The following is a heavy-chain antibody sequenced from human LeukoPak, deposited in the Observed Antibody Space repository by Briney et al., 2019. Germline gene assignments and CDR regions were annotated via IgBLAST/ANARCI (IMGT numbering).Heavy chain of an antibody. CDR1: GYTFTSYY. CDR2: IIPILGIA. D-gene: IGHD3-10*01. V-gene: IGHV1-69*04. CDR3: ARDPAWFGELIFDY. Sequence: ASVKVSCKASGYTFTSYYMHWVRQAPGQGLEWMGRIIPILGIANYAQKFQGRVTITADKSTSTAYMELSSLRSEDTAVYYCARDPAWFGELIFDYWGQGTLVTVSS. J-gene: IGHJ4*02.